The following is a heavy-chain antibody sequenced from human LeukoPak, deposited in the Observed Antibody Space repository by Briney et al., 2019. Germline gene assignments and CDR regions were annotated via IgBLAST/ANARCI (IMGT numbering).Heavy chain of an antibody. Sequence: GGSLRLSCAASGFTFSSYSMNWVRQAPGKGLEWVSSISSSSSYIYYADSVKGRFTISRDNAKNSLYLQMNSLRAEDTAVYYCARASWGYYDSSGYPLDYWGQGTLVTVSS. CDR1: GFTFSSYS. CDR3: ARASWGYYDSSGYPLDY. CDR2: ISSSSSYI. J-gene: IGHJ4*02. D-gene: IGHD3-22*01. V-gene: IGHV3-21*01.